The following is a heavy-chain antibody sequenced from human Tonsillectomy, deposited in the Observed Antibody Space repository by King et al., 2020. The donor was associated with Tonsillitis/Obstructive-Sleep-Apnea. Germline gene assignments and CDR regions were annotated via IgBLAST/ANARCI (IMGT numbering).Heavy chain of an antibody. CDR2: IWYDGGNK. CDR1: GFTFSNYG. Sequence: VQLVESGGGVVQPGRSLRLSCAASGFTFSNYGMHWVRQAPGKGLEWVAVIWYDGGNKYYADSVKGRFTISRDNSKNTLYLQMNSLRVEDTAVYYCARAPYGALFYYYMDVWGKGITVTVSS. V-gene: IGHV3-33*01. CDR3: ARAPYGALFYYYMDV. J-gene: IGHJ6*03. D-gene: IGHD4-17*01.